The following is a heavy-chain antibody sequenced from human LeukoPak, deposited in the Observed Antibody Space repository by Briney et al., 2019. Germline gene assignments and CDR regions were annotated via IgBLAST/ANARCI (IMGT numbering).Heavy chain of an antibody. D-gene: IGHD3-10*01. CDR1: GDSIIGYY. CDR3: ARRAGVRGVISDVDY. V-gene: IGHV4-34*01. J-gene: IGHJ4*02. CDR2: INHSGST. Sequence: SETLSLTCSVSGDSIIGYYWSWIRQPPGKGLEWIGEINHSGSTNYNPSLKSRVTISVDTSKNQFSLKLSSVTAADTAVYYCARRAGVRGVISDVDYWGQGTLVTVSS.